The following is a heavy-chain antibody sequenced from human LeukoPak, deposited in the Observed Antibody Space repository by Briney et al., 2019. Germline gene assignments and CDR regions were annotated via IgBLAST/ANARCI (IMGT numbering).Heavy chain of an antibody. CDR1: RYTFSSYG. J-gene: IGHJ4*02. Sequence: ASAKVSPKAPRYTFSSYGIACVPPAPGQGLEKMGWISGYNGNTNYAQKLQGRVSMTTDTSTTTAYMELRSLTSDDTALYFCARSSLGTITAGPFDYWGQGTLVTVSS. CDR3: ARSSLGTITAGPFDY. D-gene: IGHD5-12*01. V-gene: IGHV1-18*01. CDR2: ISGYNGNT.